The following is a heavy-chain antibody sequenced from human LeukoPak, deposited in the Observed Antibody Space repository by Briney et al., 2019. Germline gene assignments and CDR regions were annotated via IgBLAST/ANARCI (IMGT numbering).Heavy chain of an antibody. J-gene: IGHJ4*02. Sequence: PGGSLRLSCAASGFTFSSYWMSWVRQAPGKGLEWVANIKQDGSEKYYVDSVKGRFTISRDNAKNSLYLQMNSLRAEDTAVYYCARDNSITMIVVAGLFDYWGQGTLVTVSS. CDR3: ARDNSITMIVVAGLFDY. CDR1: GFTFSSYW. V-gene: IGHV3-7*01. CDR2: IKQDGSEK. D-gene: IGHD3-22*01.